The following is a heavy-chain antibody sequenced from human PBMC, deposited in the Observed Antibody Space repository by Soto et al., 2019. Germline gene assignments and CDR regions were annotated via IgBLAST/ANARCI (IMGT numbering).Heavy chain of an antibody. CDR1: GFTFSSYA. D-gene: IGHD2-15*01. Sequence: GGSLRLSCAASGFTFSSYAMSWVRQAPGKGLEWVSAISGSGGSTYYADSVKGRFTISRDNSKNTLYLQMNSLRAEDTAVYYCAKGTPVVVVAATPFDYWGQGTLVTVSS. V-gene: IGHV3-23*01. CDR3: AKGTPVVVVAATPFDY. J-gene: IGHJ4*02. CDR2: ISGSGGST.